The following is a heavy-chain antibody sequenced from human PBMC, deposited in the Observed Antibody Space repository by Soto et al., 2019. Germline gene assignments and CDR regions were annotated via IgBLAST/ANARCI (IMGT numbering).Heavy chain of an antibody. J-gene: IGHJ4*02. Sequence: QLQLQESGSGLVKPSQTLSLTCAVSGGSISSGGYSWNWIRQPPGKGLEWIGYIYHSGSTSYNPSHKSRVSISVDKSKNEFSLKLSSVTAADTVVYYCARDALTGYYYEKWGQGTLVTVSS. CDR1: GGSISSGGYS. CDR3: ARDALTGYYYEK. CDR2: IYHSGST. V-gene: IGHV4-30-2*01. D-gene: IGHD3-22*01.